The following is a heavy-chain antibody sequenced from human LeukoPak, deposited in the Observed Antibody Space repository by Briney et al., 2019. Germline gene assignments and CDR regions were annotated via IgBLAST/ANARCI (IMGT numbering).Heavy chain of an antibody. V-gene: IGHV4-61*01. Sequence: SETLTLTCTVSGGSVSSGSYYWSWIRQPPGKGLEWIGYIYYSGSTNYNPSLKSRVTISVDTSKNQFSLKLSSVTAADTAVYYCARERRYCSSTSCHPYYYYYGMDVWAKGPRSPSP. J-gene: IGHJ6*02. CDR3: ARERRYCSSTSCHPYYYYYGMDV. CDR1: GGSVSSGSYY. CDR2: IYYSGST. D-gene: IGHD2-2*01.